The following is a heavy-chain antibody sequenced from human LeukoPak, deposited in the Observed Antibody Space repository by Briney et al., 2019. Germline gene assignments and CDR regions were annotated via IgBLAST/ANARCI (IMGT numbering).Heavy chain of an antibody. V-gene: IGHV3-7*03. Sequence: GGSLRLSCAASGFTFSSYAMSWVRQAPGKGLEWVANINQYGSEIYYVDSVRGRFTIPRDNAKKSLYLQMDRLRGEDTAVYFCGRDKEEMSRAPYGFHIWGQGTMVTVSS. CDR1: GFTFSSYA. CDR2: INQYGSEI. J-gene: IGHJ3*02. D-gene: IGHD5-24*01. CDR3: GRDKEEMSRAPYGFHI.